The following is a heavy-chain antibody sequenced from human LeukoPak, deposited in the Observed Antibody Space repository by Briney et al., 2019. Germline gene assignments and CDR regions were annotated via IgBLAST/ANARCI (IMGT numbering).Heavy chain of an antibody. J-gene: IGHJ4*02. V-gene: IGHV3-15*01. D-gene: IGHD3-16*01. CDR2: IKSKTDGGTT. CDR3: ARFARFGDLQGGGYFDY. CDR1: GFTFSNAW. Sequence: GGSLRLSCAASGFTFSNAWMSWVRQAPGKGLEWVGRIKSKTDGGTTDYAAPVKGRFTISRDDSKNTLYLQMNSLRAEDTAVYYCARFARFGDLQGGGYFDYWGQGTLVTVSS.